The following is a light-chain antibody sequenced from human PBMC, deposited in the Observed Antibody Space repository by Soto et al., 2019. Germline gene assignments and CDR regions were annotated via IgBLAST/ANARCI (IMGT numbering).Light chain of an antibody. Sequence: QSALTQPASVSGSPGQSITISCTGTATDVGAYNYVSWYQQHPGRAPKLIIYAVTDRPSGVADRFSGSKSGNTASLTISGLQTEDDSHYYCCSYANGNTLLFGGGTKLTVL. J-gene: IGLJ2*01. CDR1: ATDVGAYNY. V-gene: IGLV2-14*01. CDR2: AVT. CDR3: CSYANGNTLL.